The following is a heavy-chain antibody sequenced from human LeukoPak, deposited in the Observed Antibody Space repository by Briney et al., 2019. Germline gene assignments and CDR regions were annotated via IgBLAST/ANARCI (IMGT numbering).Heavy chain of an antibody. D-gene: IGHD6-13*01. V-gene: IGHV3-23*01. CDR3: ARVASSSWYVDY. Sequence: GGSLRLSCAASGFTFSNYGMSWVRQAPGKGLEWVSVISGSGANTYYADSVKGRFTISRDNSKNTLYLQMNSLRAEDTAVYYCARVASSSWYVDYWGQGTLVTVSS. J-gene: IGHJ4*02. CDR1: GFTFSNYG. CDR2: ISGSGANT.